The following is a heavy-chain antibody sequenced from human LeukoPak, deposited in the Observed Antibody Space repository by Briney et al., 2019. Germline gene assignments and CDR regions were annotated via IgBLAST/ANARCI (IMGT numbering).Heavy chain of an antibody. CDR2: ISGGCGST. Sequence: GGSLRLSCAASGFTFSSNAMSWVRQAPGKGLEWVSAISGGCGSTYYADSVKGRFTISRDNFKNTLYLQMNSLRAEDTAVYYCAKDAPHIVVVTALDYWGQGTLVTVSS. CDR3: AKDAPHIVVVTALDY. CDR1: GFTFSSNA. V-gene: IGHV3-23*01. J-gene: IGHJ4*02. D-gene: IGHD2-21*02.